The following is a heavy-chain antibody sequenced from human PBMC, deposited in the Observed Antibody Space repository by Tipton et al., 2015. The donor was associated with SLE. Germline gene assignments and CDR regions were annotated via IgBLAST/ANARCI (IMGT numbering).Heavy chain of an antibody. Sequence: GSLRLSCATTGFTFKDFHMGWVRQAPGKGLEWVSLLYSGGSTYYTDSVQGRFTISTDNSKRTVFLQMNSLRVEDTAIYYCARGGGGDVLNWFDPWGQGTLVSVSP. CDR1: GFTFKDFH. CDR3: ARGGGGDVLNWFDP. J-gene: IGHJ5*02. D-gene: IGHD2-21*01. CDR2: LYSGGST. V-gene: IGHV3-23*03.